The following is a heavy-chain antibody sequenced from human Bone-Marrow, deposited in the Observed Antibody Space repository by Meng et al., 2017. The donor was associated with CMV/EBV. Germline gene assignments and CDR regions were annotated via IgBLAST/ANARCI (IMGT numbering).Heavy chain of an antibody. CDR3: AKHQGFWSGASCYSMDF. CDR2: ISGSGGST. CDR1: GFTFSSFA. D-gene: IGHD2-15*01. J-gene: IGHJ4*02. Sequence: GESPKISCAASGFTFSSFAMSWVRQGPGKGLEWVSVISGSGGSTYYADSVKGRFTISRDNSKNTLYLQMNNLSAEDTAVYYCAKHQGFWSGASCYSMDFWGQGTLVTVSS. V-gene: IGHV3-23*01.